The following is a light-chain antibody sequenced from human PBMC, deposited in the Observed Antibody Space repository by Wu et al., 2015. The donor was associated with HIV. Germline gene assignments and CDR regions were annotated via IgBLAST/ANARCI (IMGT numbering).Light chain of an antibody. V-gene: IGKV3-20*01. J-gene: IGKJ1*01. Sequence: VLTQSPGTLSLSPGERATLSCSVSESVSGYLAWYQQRPGQPPTLLIYGASYRAAGIPDRFSGDGSEKDFTLTISRVEPEDFAVYYCQQYSDSIRTFGQGTKVELK. CDR1: ESVSGY. CDR3: QQYSDSIRT. CDR2: GAS.